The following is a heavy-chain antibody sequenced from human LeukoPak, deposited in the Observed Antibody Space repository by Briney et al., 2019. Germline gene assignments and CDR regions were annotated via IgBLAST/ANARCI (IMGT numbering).Heavy chain of an antibody. CDR2: IYPGNSDA. D-gene: IGHD3-22*01. Sequence: GESLKISCKGSGYSFTTYWIAWVRQMSGKGLEWMGFIYPGNSDARYSPSFQGQVTFSVDKSISTAYLQWSSLKASDTAIYYCARRGIDYDGSGYTFYYWGQGTRVTVSP. CDR3: ARRGIDYDGSGYTFYY. V-gene: IGHV5-51*01. CDR1: GYSFTTYW. J-gene: IGHJ4*02.